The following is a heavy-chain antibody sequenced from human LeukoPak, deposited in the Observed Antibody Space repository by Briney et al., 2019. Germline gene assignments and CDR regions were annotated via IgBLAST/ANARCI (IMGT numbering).Heavy chain of an antibody. J-gene: IGHJ6*02. CDR1: GGSISSYY. CDR2: IYTSGST. Sequence: PSETLSLTCTVSGGSISSYYWSWIRQPAGKGLEWIGRIYTSGSTNYNPSLKSRVTMSVDTSKNQFSLKLSSVTAADTAVYYCARVGALTEPYYYGMDVWGQGTTVTVSS. D-gene: IGHD1-14*01. CDR3: ARVGALTEPYYYGMDV. V-gene: IGHV4-4*07.